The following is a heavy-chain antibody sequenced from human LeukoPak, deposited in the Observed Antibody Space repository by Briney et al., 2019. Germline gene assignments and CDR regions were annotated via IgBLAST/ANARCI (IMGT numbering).Heavy chain of an antibody. J-gene: IGHJ5*02. CDR1: GGSISSSSYY. CDR3: ARSLLGYCSSTSCYFNWFDP. D-gene: IGHD2-2*01. CDR2: IYYSGST. V-gene: IGHV4-39*01. Sequence: SETLSLTCTVSGGSISSSSYYWGWIRQPPGKGLEWIGSIYYSGSTYYNPSLKSRVTISVDTSKNQFSLKLSSVTAADTAVYYCARSLLGYCSSTSCYFNWFDPWGQGNLVTVSS.